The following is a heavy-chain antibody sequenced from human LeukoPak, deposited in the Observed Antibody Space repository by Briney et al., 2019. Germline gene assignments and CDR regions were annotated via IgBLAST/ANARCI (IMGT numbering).Heavy chain of an antibody. CDR3: ARIRTPYGSGSYYNFD. CDR1: GFSLSTSGMC. Sequence: ESGPALLKPTRTLTLTCTFSGFSLSTSGMCVSWIRQPPGKALEWLARLDWDDDKYYSTSLKTRLTISKDTSKNQVVLTMTNMDPVDTATYYCARIRTPYGSGSYYNFDWGQGTLVTVSS. J-gene: IGHJ4*02. D-gene: IGHD3-10*01. V-gene: IGHV2-70*11. CDR2: LDWDDDK.